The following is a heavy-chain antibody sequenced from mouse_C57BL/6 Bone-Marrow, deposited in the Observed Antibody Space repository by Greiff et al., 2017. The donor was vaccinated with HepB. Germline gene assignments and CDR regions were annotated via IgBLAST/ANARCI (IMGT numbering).Heavy chain of an antibody. CDR1: GYTFTDYY. CDR3: ARKVLLNIDY. CDR2: INPNNGGT. Sequence: EVQLQQSGPELVKPGASVKISCKASGYTFTDYYMNWVKQSHGKSLEWIGDINPNNGGTSYNQKFKGKATLTVDKSSSTAYMELRSLTSEDSAVYYCARKVLLNIDYWGQGTTLTVSS. V-gene: IGHV1-26*01. J-gene: IGHJ2*01. D-gene: IGHD2-10*01.